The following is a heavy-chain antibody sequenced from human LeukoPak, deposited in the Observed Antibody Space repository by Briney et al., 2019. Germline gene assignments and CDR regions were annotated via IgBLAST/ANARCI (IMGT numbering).Heavy chain of an antibody. Sequence: PGGSLRLSCAASGFTFDDYAMHWVRQAPGKGLEWVSGISWNSGSIGYADSVKGRFTISRDNSKNTLYLQMNSLRAEDTAVYYCAKEWGAVSNWYFDLWGRGTLVTVSS. D-gene: IGHD1-26*01. CDR3: AKEWGAVSNWYFDL. CDR2: ISWNSGSI. CDR1: GFTFDDYA. V-gene: IGHV3-9*01. J-gene: IGHJ2*01.